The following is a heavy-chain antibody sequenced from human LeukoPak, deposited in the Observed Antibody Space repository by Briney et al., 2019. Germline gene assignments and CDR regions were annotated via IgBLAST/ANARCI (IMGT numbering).Heavy chain of an antibody. CDR2: IYTGSTYI. J-gene: IGHJ4*02. D-gene: IGHD2-15*01. V-gene: IGHV3-21*01. CDR1: GFTFSSYS. CDR3: ARDWRSGGNCFGY. Sequence: GESLRLSCSASGFTFSSYSMNWVRQAPGKGLEWVSSIYTGSTYIYYAESVKGRCIISRDDAKNTLYLQMSSLRAEDTAVYYCARDWRSGGNCFGYWGQGTLVTVSS.